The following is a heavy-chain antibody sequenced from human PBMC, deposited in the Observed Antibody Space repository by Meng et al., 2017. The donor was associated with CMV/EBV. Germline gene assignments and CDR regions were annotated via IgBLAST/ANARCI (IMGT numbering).Heavy chain of an antibody. CDR3: AREISGVEGRWFDP. J-gene: IGHJ5*02. V-gene: IGHV4-4*07. Sequence: ESLKISCTVSSGSITSYYWSWIRQPAGKGVEWIGRISTSGSTNYVPSLKSRVSMSVDTSKNQVSLNLTSVTAADTAVYYCAREISGVEGRWFDPWGQGTLVTVSS. D-gene: IGHD3-10*01. CDR2: ISTSGST. CDR1: SGSITSYY.